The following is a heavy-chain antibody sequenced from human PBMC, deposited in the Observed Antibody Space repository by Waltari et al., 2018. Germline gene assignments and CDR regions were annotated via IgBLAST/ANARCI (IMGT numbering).Heavy chain of an antibody. CDR3: ARTPWNWNDPDY. V-gene: IGHV1-2*02. CDR2: INPNSGGT. D-gene: IGHD1-1*01. CDR1: GYTFTGYY. Sequence: QVQLVQSGAEVKKPGASVKVSCKASGYTFTGYYMHWVRQAPGQGLEWMGWINPNSGGTNNTQKFQGRVTMTRDTSISTAYMELSRLRSDDTAVYYCARTPWNWNDPDYWGQGTLVTVSS. J-gene: IGHJ4*02.